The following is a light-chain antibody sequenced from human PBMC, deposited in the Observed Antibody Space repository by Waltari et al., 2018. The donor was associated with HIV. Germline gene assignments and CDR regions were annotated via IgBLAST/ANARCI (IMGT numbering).Light chain of an antibody. J-gene: IGKJ1*01. CDR1: QGISNS. CDR2: AAS. CDR3: QQYYDTPRT. Sequence: DIQMTQSPSSLSASVGDRVTITCRASQGISNSLAWYQQKSGKAPNLLLFAASKLASGVPSRFSGSGSGTDSTLTISSLQPEDFATYYCQQYYDTPRTFGQGTKVEIK. V-gene: IGKV1-NL1*01.